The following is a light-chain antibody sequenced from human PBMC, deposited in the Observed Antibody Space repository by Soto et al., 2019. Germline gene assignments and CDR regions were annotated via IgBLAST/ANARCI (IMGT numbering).Light chain of an antibody. V-gene: IGLV2-8*01. Sequence: QSALTQPPSASGSPGQSVTLSCTGTSSDVGGYKYVSWDQQHPGKAPKLMIYEVSKRPSGVPDRVSGSKSGNTASLTVSGLQAEDEADYYCISYAGSNNVVFGGGTKLTVL. CDR3: ISYAGSNNVV. CDR1: SSDVGGYKY. J-gene: IGLJ2*01. CDR2: EVS.